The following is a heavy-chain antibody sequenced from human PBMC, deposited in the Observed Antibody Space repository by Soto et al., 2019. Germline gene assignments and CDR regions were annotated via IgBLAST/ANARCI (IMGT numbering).Heavy chain of an antibody. J-gene: IGHJ3*01. D-gene: IGHD2-2*01. CDR2: IYPGDSDT. V-gene: IGHV5-51*01. CDR1: GYKFTIYW. Sequence: PGECLKISCKASGYKFTIYWIGWVRQMPGEGLEWVGTIYPGDSDTRYSPSLQGQVTISADKSITTAYLQLGSLKASDTAMYYCARSADSSPAAYEVWGQGTMVTVS. CDR3: ARSADSSPAAYEV.